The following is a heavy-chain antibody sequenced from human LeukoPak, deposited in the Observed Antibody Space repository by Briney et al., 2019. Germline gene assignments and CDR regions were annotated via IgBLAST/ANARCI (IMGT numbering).Heavy chain of an antibody. V-gene: IGHV4-59*01. CDR3: ASFLHGSGTRSPGDAFGI. CDR2: IYYSGST. Sequence: SGTLSLTCTVSGGSISSYYWSWIRQPPGKGLEWIGYIYYSGSTNYNPSLKSRVTISVDTSKNQFSLKLSSVTAADTAVYYCASFLHGSGTRSPGDAFGIWGQGTMVTVSS. J-gene: IGHJ3*02. D-gene: IGHD3-10*01. CDR1: GGSISSYY.